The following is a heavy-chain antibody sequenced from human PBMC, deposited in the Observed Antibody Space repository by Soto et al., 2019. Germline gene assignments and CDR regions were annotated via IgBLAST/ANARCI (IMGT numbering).Heavy chain of an antibody. CDR1: GFSLSTSGVG. CDR2: IYWDDDE. V-gene: IGHV2-5*02. Sequence: QITLKESGPTLVKPTQTLTLTCTFSGFSLSTSGVGVGWIRQPPGKALEWLALIYWDDDERDSPSLKGRLTITKDPSKIQGVLTMTNMDPVDTATDYGALSPYGSSSYYFDYWGQGTLVTVSS. J-gene: IGHJ4*02. CDR3: ALSPYGSSSYYFDY. D-gene: IGHD6-6*01.